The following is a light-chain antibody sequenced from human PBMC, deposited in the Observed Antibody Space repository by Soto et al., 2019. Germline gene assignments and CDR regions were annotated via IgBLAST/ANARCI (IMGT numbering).Light chain of an antibody. CDR2: DVS. V-gene: IGKV1-5*01. CDR1: QSISSW. CDR3: QQYNSYSL. Sequence: DIQMTQSPSTLSASVGDRVTITCRPSQSISSWLAWYQQKPGKAPNLLIYDVSSLESGVSSRFSGSESGTEFTLTISSLQPDDFATYYCQQYNSYSLFGGGTKV. J-gene: IGKJ4*01.